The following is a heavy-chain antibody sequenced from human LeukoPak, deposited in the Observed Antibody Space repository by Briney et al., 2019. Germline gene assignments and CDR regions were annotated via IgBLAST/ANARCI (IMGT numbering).Heavy chain of an antibody. CDR2: ISRSGSTT. J-gene: IGHJ5*02. Sequence: GGSLTLSCAVSGLTLSSYEMNWVRQAPGKGLEWVSYISRSGSTTYYADSVKGRLTTSRHNAKNPLYMQMTSVTTDATAVYYFARDVGSGWSWSPWGQGNLVTVSS. CDR3: ARDVGSGWSWSP. D-gene: IGHD6-19*01. V-gene: IGHV3-48*03. CDR1: GLTLSSYE.